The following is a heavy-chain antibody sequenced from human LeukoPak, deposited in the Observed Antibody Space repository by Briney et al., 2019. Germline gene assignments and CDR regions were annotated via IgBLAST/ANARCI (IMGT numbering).Heavy chain of an antibody. Sequence: ASVKVSCKASGYTFTSYDINWVRQATGQGLEWMGWMSPNSGNTGYAQKFQGRVTMTRNTSISTAYMELSSLRSEDTAVYYCARGPDSSSSRWWWFDPWGQGTLVTVSS. D-gene: IGHD6-6*01. CDR1: GYTFTSYD. V-gene: IGHV1-8*01. CDR3: ARGPDSSSSRWWWFDP. CDR2: MSPNSGNT. J-gene: IGHJ5*02.